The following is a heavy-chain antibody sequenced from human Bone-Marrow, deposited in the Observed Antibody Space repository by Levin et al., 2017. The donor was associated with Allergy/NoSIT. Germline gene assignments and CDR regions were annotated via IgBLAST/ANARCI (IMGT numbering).Heavy chain of an antibody. D-gene: IGHD3-10*02. CDR3: ARRHYGRGRFDP. Sequence: SETLSLICTVSGDSISSSTYYWAWIRQPPGKGLEWIGSIYYTGSTSYNPSLKSRVNISVDTSKNQFALKLYSVTAADTAVYYCARRHYGRGRFDPWGQGTLVTVST. CDR1: GDSISSSTYY. V-gene: IGHV4-39*01. CDR2: IYYTGST. J-gene: IGHJ5*02.